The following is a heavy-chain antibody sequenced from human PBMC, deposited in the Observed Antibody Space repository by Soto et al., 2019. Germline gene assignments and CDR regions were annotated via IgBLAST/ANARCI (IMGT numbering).Heavy chain of an antibody. CDR1: GFTFSNAW. CDR2: IKSKTDGGTT. D-gene: IGHD3-10*01. J-gene: IGHJ4*02. CDR3: AKDPTRNRGYFFDY. Sequence: PGGSLRLSCAASGFTFSNAWMSWVRQAPGKGLEWVGRIKSKTDGGTTDYAAPVKGRFTISRDNSKNTLYLQMNSLRAEDTAVYYCAKDPTRNRGYFFDYWGQGTLVTVSS. V-gene: IGHV3-15*01.